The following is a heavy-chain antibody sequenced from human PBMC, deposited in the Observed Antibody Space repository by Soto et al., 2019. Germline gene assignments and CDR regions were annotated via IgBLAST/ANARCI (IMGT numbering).Heavy chain of an antibody. Sequence: QVQLVESGGGLVKPGGSLRLSCAASGFTFSDYYMSWIRQAPGKGLEWVSYISSSGSTISYADSVTGRVTISRDNAKNSLYLQMNSLRAEDTAVYYCARRHSRYSDLWYFELWGRGTLVTVCS. CDR3: ARRHSRYSDLWYFEL. CDR2: ISSSGSTI. J-gene: IGHJ2*01. CDR1: GFTFSDYY. D-gene: IGHD2-15*01. V-gene: IGHV3-11*01.